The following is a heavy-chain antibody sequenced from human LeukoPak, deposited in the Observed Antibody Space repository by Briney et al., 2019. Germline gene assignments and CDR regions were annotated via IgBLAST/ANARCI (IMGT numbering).Heavy chain of an antibody. CDR2: IYPGDSDT. V-gene: IGHV5-51*01. J-gene: IGHJ4*02. D-gene: IGHD3-10*01. Sequence: GESLKISCKGSGYSFASHWIGWVRQMPGKGLEWMGIIYPGDSDTRYSPSFQGQVTISADKSINTAYLQWSSLEASDTAMYFCVRHFGDSSTLDSWGQGTLVTVSS. CDR3: VRHFGDSSTLDS. CDR1: GYSFASHW.